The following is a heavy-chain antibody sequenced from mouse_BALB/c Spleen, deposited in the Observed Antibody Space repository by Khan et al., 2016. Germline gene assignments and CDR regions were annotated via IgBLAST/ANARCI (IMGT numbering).Heavy chain of an antibody. CDR3: ARGGSYYFDY. J-gene: IGHJ2*01. CDR2: IYPGDGDT. V-gene: IGHV1-80*01. CDR1: GYAFSSYW. Sequence: QVQLKQSGAELVRPGSSVKISCKASGYAFSSYWMNWVKQRPGQGLEWIGQIYPGDGDTNYNGKFKGKATLTADKSSSTAYMQLSSLTSEDSAVYFCARGGSYYFDYWGQGTTLTVSS.